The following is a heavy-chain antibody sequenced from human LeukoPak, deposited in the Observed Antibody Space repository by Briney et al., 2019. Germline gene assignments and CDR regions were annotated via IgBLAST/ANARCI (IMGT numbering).Heavy chain of an antibody. D-gene: IGHD6-13*01. CDR3: AKHRSGIAASGSNY. J-gene: IGHJ4*02. V-gene: IGHV3-23*01. Sequence: GGSLRLSCAASGFTFGSYAMSWVRQAPGKGLEWVSVSVISGSGGGSGGSTYYADSVKGRFTISRDDSNNTLYLQMNNLRVEDTALYYCAKHRSGIAASGSNYWGQGTLVSVSS. CDR2: ISGSGGGSGGST. CDR1: GFTFGSYA.